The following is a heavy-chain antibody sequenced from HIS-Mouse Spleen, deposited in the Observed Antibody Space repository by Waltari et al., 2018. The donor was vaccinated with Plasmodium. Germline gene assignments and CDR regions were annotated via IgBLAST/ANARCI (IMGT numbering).Heavy chain of an antibody. Sequence: QVQLQQWGAGLLKPSATLSLTCAVYGGSFSGYYCSWIRQPPGKGLEWIGEINHSGRTNYNPSLKSRVTIEVDTSKNQFSLKLSSVTAADTAVYYCARVRPGYYFDYWGQGTLVTVSS. CDR3: ARVRPGYYFDY. CDR2: INHSGRT. J-gene: IGHJ4*02. D-gene: IGHD6-6*01. CDR1: GGSFSGYY. V-gene: IGHV4-34*01.